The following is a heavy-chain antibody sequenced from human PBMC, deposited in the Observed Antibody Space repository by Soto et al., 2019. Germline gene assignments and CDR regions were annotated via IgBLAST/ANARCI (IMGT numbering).Heavy chain of an antibody. CDR2: IIPIFGTA. V-gene: IGHV1-69*06. D-gene: IGHD3-22*01. CDR1: GGTFSSYA. CDR3: ARDTPDGGYYF. J-gene: IGHJ4*02. Sequence: AVKVSCKASGGTFSSYAMSWVRQAPGQGLEWMGGIIPIFGTANYAQKFQGRVTITADKSTSTAYMELSSLRSEDTAVYYCARDTPDGGYYFWGQGTLVTSPQ.